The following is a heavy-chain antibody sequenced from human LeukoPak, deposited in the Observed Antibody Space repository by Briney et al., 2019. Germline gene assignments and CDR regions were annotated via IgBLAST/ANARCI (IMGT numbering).Heavy chain of an antibody. CDR2: ISSSSSYI. D-gene: IGHD5-18*01. J-gene: IGHJ4*02. V-gene: IGHV3-21*01. Sequence: GGSLRLSCAASGFTVSSYYMSWVRQAPGKGLEWVSSISSSSSYIYYADSVKGRFTISRDNAKNSLYLQMNSLRAEDTAVYYCARVRVLRIQQYFDYWGQGTLVTVSS. CDR1: GFTVSSYY. CDR3: ARVRVLRIQQYFDY.